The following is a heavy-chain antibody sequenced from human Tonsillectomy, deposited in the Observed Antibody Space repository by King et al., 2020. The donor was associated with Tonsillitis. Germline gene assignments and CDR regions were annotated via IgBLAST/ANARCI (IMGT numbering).Heavy chain of an antibody. V-gene: IGHV3-49*03. Sequence: VQLVDSGGGLVQPGRSLRLSCTASGFPFGDYAMSWFRQAPGKGLEWVGFIRTKAYGGTTEYAASVKGRFTISRDDSKSIAYLQMNSLKTEDTAVYYCTRVHLAYYGRSGYYLDYWGQGTLVTVSS. J-gene: IGHJ4*02. CDR1: GFPFGDYA. CDR2: IRTKAYGGTT. CDR3: TRVHLAYYGRSGYYLDY. D-gene: IGHD3-22*01.